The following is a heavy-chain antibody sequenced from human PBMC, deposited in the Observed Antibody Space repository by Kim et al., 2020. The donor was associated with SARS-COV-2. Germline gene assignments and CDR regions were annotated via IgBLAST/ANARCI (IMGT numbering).Heavy chain of an antibody. J-gene: IGHJ4*02. CDR3: ATVRYFDWLLAPFDY. D-gene: IGHD3-9*01. CDR1: GYTLTELS. Sequence: ASVKVSCKVSGYTLTELSMHWVRQAPGKGLEWMGGFDPEDGETIYAQKFQGRVTMTEDTSTDTAYMELSSLRSGDTAVYYCATVRYFDWLLAPFDYWCQGTLDTVAS. V-gene: IGHV1-24*01. CDR2: FDPEDGET.